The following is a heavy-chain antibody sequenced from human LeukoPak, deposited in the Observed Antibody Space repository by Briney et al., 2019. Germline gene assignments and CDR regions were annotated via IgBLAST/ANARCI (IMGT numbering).Heavy chain of an antibody. J-gene: IGHJ3*02. V-gene: IGHV3-7*01. CDR1: GFNFNRYW. CDR2: IKQDGNEK. D-gene: IGHD3-22*01. Sequence: TGGSLRLSCAAAGFNFNRYWMNWIRQAPGKGLEWVANIKQDGNEKYYVDSVKGRFTISYDSAKNSLYLQMNSLRAEDTAAYYCARDRWNYYHSSGEDDAFDIWGQGTMVTVSS. CDR3: ARDRWNYYHSSGEDDAFDI.